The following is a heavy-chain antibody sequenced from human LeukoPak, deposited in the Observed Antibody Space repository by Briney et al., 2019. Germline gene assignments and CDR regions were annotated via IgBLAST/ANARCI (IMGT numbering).Heavy chain of an antibody. CDR3: ARDQNRAFDI. J-gene: IGHJ3*02. CDR1: GGSISSYY. Sequence: SETLSLTCTVSGGSISSYYWSWIRQPPGKGLEWIGYIFYSGSTNYNPSLKSRVTISVDTSKNQFSLKLSSVTAADTAVYYCARDQNRAFDIRGQGTMVTVSS. CDR2: IFYSGST. V-gene: IGHV4-59*01.